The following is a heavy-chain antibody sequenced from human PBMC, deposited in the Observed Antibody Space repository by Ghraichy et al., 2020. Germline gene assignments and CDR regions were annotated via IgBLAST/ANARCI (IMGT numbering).Heavy chain of an antibody. J-gene: IGHJ4*02. V-gene: IGHV4-30-4*01. CDR3: ARAGGGTNLIARAFDY. CDR1: GGSFRSGDFY. D-gene: IGHD1-1*01. CDR2: IYYTGST. Sequence: SETLSLTCTVSGGSFRSGDFYWTWIRQPPGKGLELIGCIYYTGSTYYNPSLKNRVSILVDTSEDRLSLKLTSVTAADTAVYYCARAGGGTNLIARAFDYWGQGALVTVSS.